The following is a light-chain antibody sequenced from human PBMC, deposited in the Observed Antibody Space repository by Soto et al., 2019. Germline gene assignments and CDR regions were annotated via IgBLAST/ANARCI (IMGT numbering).Light chain of an antibody. CDR1: QSISSW. CDR2: DAS. V-gene: IGKV1-5*01. CDR3: QQYNSYSYT. J-gene: IGKJ2*01. Sequence: DIQMTQSPSTLSASVGDRVTITCRASQSISSWLAWYQQKPGKAPKLLTYDASSLESGVPSMFSGSGSGTECTLTISSLQPDDFATYYCQQYNSYSYTFGQGTKLEIK.